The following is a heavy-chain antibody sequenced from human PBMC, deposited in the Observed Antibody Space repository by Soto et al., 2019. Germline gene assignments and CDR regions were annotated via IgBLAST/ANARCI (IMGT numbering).Heavy chain of an antibody. CDR3: ARDEAYSSSWYGNY. D-gene: IGHD6-13*01. V-gene: IGHV3-30-3*01. CDR2: ISYDGSNK. Sequence: GGSLRLSCAASGFTFSSYAMHWVRQAPGKGLEWVAVISYDGSNKYYADSVKGRFTISRDNSNNTLYLQMNSLRAEDTAVYYCARDEAYSSSWYGNYWGQGTLVTVSS. CDR1: GFTFSSYA. J-gene: IGHJ4*02.